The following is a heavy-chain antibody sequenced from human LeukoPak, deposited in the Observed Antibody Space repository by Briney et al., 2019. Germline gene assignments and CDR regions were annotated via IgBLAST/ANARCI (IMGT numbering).Heavy chain of an antibody. D-gene: IGHD2-2*01. V-gene: IGHV1-2*02. CDR3: ARLLGYCSSTSCSAGLNWFDP. CDR1: GYTFTGYY. CDR2: INPNSGGT. J-gene: IGHJ5*02. Sequence: ASVKVSCKASGYTFTGYYMHWVRQAPGQGLEWMGWINPNSGGTNYAQKFQGRVTMTRDTSISTAYMELSRLRSDDTAVYYCARLLGYCSSTSCSAGLNWFDPWGQGTLVTVSS.